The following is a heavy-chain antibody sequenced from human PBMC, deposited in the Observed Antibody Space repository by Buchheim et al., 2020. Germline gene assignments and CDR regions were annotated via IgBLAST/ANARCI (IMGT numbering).Heavy chain of an antibody. D-gene: IGHD6-13*01. CDR2: ITSSGDIG. V-gene: IGHV3-48*03. J-gene: IGHJ4*02. CDR1: GFTFSSYE. Sequence: EVQLVESGGGLVQPGGSLRLSCAASGFTFSSYEMNWVRQAPGKGLEWVSYITSSGDIGYYADSVKGRFTISRDNAKNSLYLQMNSLRAEDTAVYYCARDLGAAGQHFDDWGQGTL. CDR3: ARDLGAAGQHFDD.